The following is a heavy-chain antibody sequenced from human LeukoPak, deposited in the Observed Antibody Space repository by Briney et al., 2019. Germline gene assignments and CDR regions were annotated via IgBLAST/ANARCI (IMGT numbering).Heavy chain of an antibody. CDR2: INHSGST. V-gene: IGHV4-34*01. D-gene: IGHD3-10*01. CDR3: ARWGRLLWFGELSIGYGMDV. CDR1: GGSFSGYY. J-gene: IGHJ6*02. Sequence: PSETLSLTCAVYGGSFSGYYWSWIRQPPGKGLEWIGEINHSGSTNYSPSLKSRVTISVDTSKNQFSLKLSSVTAADTAVYYCARWGRLLWFGELSIGYGMDVWGQGTTVTVSS.